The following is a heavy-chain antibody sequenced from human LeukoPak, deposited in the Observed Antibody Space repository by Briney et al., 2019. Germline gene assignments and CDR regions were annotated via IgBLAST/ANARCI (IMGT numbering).Heavy chain of an antibody. V-gene: IGHV3-66*01. CDR1: GFTVSSYY. J-gene: IGHJ4*02. CDR2: IYSSGTT. D-gene: IGHD1-26*01. Sequence: GGSLRLSCAGSGFTVSSYYMSWVRQAPGKGLEWVSVIYSSGTTYYADSVKGRFTISRDNSKNTLYLQMNNLRAEDTAVYYCARVIVGATHFDYWGQGTLVTVSS. CDR3: ARVIVGATHFDY.